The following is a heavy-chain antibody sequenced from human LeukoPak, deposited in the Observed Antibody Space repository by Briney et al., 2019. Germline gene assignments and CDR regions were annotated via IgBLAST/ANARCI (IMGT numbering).Heavy chain of an antibody. V-gene: IGHV1-2*02. Sequence: GASVKVSCKAAGYTFTGYYMHWVRQAPGQGGEWMGWINPNSGGTNYAQKFQGRVTMTRDTSISTAYMELSRLRSDDTAVYYCARGDLGTEYYFDYWGQGTLVTVSA. CDR3: ARGDLGTEYYFDY. D-gene: IGHD7-27*01. CDR2: INPNSGGT. J-gene: IGHJ4*02. CDR1: GYTFTGYY.